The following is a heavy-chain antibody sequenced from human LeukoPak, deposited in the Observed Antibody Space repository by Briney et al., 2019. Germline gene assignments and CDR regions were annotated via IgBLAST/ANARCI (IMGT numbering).Heavy chain of an antibody. Sequence: SETLSLTCTVSGGSISSSSYYWGWIRQPPGKGLEWIGSIYYSGSTYYNPSLKSRVTISVDTSKNRFSLKLSSVTAADTAVYYCARGIFGSYSGYWGQGTLVTVSS. CDR2: IYYSGST. J-gene: IGHJ4*02. CDR1: GGSISSSSYY. V-gene: IGHV4-39*01. D-gene: IGHD3-3*02. CDR3: ARGIFGSYSGY.